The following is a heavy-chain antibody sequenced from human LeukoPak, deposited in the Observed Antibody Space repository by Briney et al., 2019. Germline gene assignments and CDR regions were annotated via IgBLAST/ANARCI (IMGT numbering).Heavy chain of an antibody. Sequence: GSSVKVSCKASGGTFSSYAISWVRQAPGQGLEWMGGIIPIFGTANYAQKFQGRVTITADKSTSTAYMELSSLRSEDTAVYYCARDPAAAGGFDYWGQGTLVTVSS. CDR2: IIPIFGTA. J-gene: IGHJ4*02. CDR3: ARDPAAAGGFDY. V-gene: IGHV1-69*06. CDR1: GGTFSSYA. D-gene: IGHD6-13*01.